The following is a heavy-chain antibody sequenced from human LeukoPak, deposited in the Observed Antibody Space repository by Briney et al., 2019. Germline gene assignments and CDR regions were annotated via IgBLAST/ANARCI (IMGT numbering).Heavy chain of an antibody. V-gene: IGHV1-69*04. D-gene: IGHD3-10*01. CDR1: GGTFSSYA. CDR2: IIPILGIA. CDR3: AKDLYAITMVRGVIHTYYYYGMDV. Sequence: ASVKVSCKASGGTFSSYAISWVRQAPGQGLEWMGRIIPILGIANYAQKFQGRVTITADKSTSTAYMELSSLRAEDTAVYYCAKDLYAITMVRGVIHTYYYYGMDVWGQGTTVTVSS. J-gene: IGHJ6*02.